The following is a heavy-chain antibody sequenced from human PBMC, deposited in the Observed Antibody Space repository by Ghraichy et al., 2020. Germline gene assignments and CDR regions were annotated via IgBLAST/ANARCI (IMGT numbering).Heavy chain of an antibody. Sequence: GGSLRLSCAASGFGFTDAWMTWVRQAPGKGLEWIGLIKNKAGGGTADYAAPVKGRFAISRDDSMNTVFLQMNSLKIEDTGVYYCAADPPGGSPVSDHWGQGTLVTVS. CDR2: IKNKAGGGTA. CDR1: GFGFTDAW. CDR3: AADPPGGSPVSDH. V-gene: IGHV3-15*01. J-gene: IGHJ4*02. D-gene: IGHD3-10*01.